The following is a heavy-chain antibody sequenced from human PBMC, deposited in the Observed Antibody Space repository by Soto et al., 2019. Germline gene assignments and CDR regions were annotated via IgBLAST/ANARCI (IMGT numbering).Heavy chain of an antibody. CDR2: IYYSGST. V-gene: IGHV4-39*01. CDR3: ARARGIQYYFDY. J-gene: IGHJ4*02. D-gene: IGHD6-13*01. CDR1: GGSISSSSYY. Sequence: SETLSLTCTVSGGSISSSSYYWGWIRQPPGKGLEWIGSIYYSGSTYYNPSLKSRVTISVGTSKNQFSLKLSSVTAADTAVYYCARARGIQYYFDYWGQGTLVTVSS.